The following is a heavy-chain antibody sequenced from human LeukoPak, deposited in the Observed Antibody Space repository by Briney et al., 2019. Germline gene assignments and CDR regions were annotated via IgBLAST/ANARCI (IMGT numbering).Heavy chain of an antibody. CDR1: GFTFSSFW. J-gene: IGHJ4*02. CDR2: VKRDGSEK. CDR3: AKYDVWSGFSYDC. Sequence: GGSLRLSCAASGFTFSSFWMSWVRQAPGKGLEWVANVKRDGSEKYYVDSLKGRFTISRDNAKNSLYLEMNSLTVEDTAVYYCAKYDVWSGFSYDCWGQGTLVTVSS. D-gene: IGHD3-3*01. V-gene: IGHV3-7*01.